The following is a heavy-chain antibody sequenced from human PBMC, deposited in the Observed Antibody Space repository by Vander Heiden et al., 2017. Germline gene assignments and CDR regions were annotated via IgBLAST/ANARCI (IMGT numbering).Heavy chain of an antibody. CDR2: INPNSGGT. V-gene: IGHV1-2*02. CDR1: GYTFTGYY. J-gene: IGHJ4*02. Sequence: QVQLVQSGAEVKKPGASVKVPCKASGYTFTGYYMHWVRQAPGQGLEWMGWINPNSGGTNYAQKFQGRVTMTRDTSISTAYMELSRLRSDDTAVYYCARVLVGAGGDCGVVKEGNFDYWGQGTLVTVSS. CDR3: ARVLVGAGGDCGVVKEGNFDY. D-gene: IGHD3-3*01.